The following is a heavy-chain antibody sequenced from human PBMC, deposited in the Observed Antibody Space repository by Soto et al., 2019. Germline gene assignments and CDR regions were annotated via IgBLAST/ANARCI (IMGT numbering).Heavy chain of an antibody. D-gene: IGHD3-9*01. J-gene: IGHJ4*02. CDR1: GGSISSSSYY. CDR3: ARLEDDIFRVGNDY. Sequence: QLQLQESGPGLVKPSETLSLTCTVSGGSISSSSYYWGWIRQPPGKGLEWIGSIYYSGSTYYNPSLKSRVTISVDTSKNQFSLKLSSVTAADTAVYYCARLEDDIFRVGNDYWGQGTLVTVSS. CDR2: IYYSGST. V-gene: IGHV4-39*01.